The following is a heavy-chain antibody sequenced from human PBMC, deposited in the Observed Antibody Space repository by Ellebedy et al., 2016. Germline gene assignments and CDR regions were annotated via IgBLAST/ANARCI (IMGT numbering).Heavy chain of an antibody. CDR3: ARGLCLYYYYGMDV. CDR1: GFSLSTSGMC. D-gene: IGHD3-16*01. V-gene: IGHV2-70*11. Sequence: SGPTLVKPTQTLTLICTFSGFSLSTSGMCVSWIRQPPGKALEWLARIDWDDDKYYSTSLKTRLTISKDTSKNQVVLTMTNMDPVDTATYYCARGLCLYYYYGMDVWGQGTTVTVSS. J-gene: IGHJ6*02. CDR2: IDWDDDK.